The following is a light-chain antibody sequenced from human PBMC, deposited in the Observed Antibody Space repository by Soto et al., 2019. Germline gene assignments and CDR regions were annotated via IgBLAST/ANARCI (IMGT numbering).Light chain of an antibody. CDR1: SSDVGRYNY. CDR2: EVN. Sequence: QSALTQPASVSGPPGQSITISCTGTSSDVGRYNYVSWYQQHPGKAPKLLISEVNNRPSGISDRFSGSKSGNTASLTISGLQADDESDYYCSSYTSSNTVIFGGGTQLTVL. V-gene: IGLV2-14*01. J-gene: IGLJ2*01. CDR3: SSYTSSNTVI.